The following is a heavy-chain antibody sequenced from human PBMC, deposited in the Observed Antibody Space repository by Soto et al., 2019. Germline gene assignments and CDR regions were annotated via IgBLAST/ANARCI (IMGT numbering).Heavy chain of an antibody. Sequence: GSLRLSCVASGFTFSTYAMQWVRQTPGKGLDWVALISYDGSETDYADSVQGRFTISRDNPKNTLFLQMNSLRAEDTALYYCARPAVAFYYYGMDVWGQGTTVTVSS. CDR3: ARPAVAFYYYGMDV. CDR1: GFTFSTYA. D-gene: IGHD6-19*01. V-gene: IGHV3-30-3*01. CDR2: ISYDGSET. J-gene: IGHJ6*02.